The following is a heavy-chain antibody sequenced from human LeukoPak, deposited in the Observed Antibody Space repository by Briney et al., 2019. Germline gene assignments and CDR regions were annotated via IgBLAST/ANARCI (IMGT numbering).Heavy chain of an antibody. Sequence: ASVKVSCKTSGYTFTGYYMHRVRQAPGQGLEWMGWISAYNGNTNYAQKLQGRVTMTTDTSTSTAYMELRSLRSDDTAVYYCARVVGATAFDYWGQGTLVTVSS. V-gene: IGHV1-18*04. CDR2: ISAYNGNT. J-gene: IGHJ4*02. CDR3: ARVVGATAFDY. D-gene: IGHD1-26*01. CDR1: GYTFTGYY.